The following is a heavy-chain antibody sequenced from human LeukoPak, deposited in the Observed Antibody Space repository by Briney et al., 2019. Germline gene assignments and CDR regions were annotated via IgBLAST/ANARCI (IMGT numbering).Heavy chain of an antibody. J-gene: IGHJ4*02. Sequence: ASVKVSCKASGYTFTSYGISWVRQAPGKGFGGMEGFTASSVNTNYAQKLQGRVTMTTDTSTSTAYMELRSLRSDDTAVYYCARELGYCSSTSCYMNREFDYWGQGTLVTVSS. D-gene: IGHD2-2*02. CDR3: ARELGYCSSTSCYMNREFDY. CDR1: GYTFTSYG. V-gene: IGHV1-18*01. CDR2: FTASSVNT.